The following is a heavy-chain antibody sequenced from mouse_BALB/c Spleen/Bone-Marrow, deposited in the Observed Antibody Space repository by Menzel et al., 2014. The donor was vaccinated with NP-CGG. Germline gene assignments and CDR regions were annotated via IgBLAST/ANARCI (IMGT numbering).Heavy chain of an antibody. J-gene: IGHJ2*01. CDR1: GFTFSSYA. Sequence: EVQLVESGGGLVKPGGSLKLSCAASGFTFSSYAMSWVRQTPEKRLEWVATISSGGSYTYYPDSVKGRFTNSRDNAKNTLYLQMSSLRSEDTAMYYCARHITTVVADYWGQGTTLTVSS. CDR2: ISSGGSYT. V-gene: IGHV5-9-3*01. D-gene: IGHD1-1*01. CDR3: ARHITTVVADY.